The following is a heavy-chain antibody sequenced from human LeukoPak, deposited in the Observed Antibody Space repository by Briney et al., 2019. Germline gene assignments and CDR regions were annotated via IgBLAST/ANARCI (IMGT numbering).Heavy chain of an antibody. CDR1: GFTFNSYS. CDR3: ARRSGIAVAGAFDY. D-gene: IGHD6-19*01. V-gene: IGHV3-48*01. Sequence: GGSLRLSCAASGFTFNSYSMDWVRQAPRKGLEWVSYISSSSGTIYYADSVKGRFTISRDNSKNTLYLQMNSLRAEDTAVYYCARRSGIAVAGAFDYWGQGTLVTVSS. J-gene: IGHJ4*02. CDR2: ISSSSGTI.